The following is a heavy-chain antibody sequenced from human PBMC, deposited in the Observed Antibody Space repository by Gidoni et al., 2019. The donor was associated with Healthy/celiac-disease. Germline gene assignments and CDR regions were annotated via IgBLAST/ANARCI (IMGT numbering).Heavy chain of an antibody. CDR2: INHSGST. V-gene: IGHV4-34*01. Sequence: VPLQQWGAGLLKPSETLSLTCAVYGGSFSGYYWSWIRQPPGKGLEWLGEINHSGSTNYKPSLKSRVTISVDTSKNQFSLKLSSVTATDTAVYYCARGRGIAAAGPRIDYWGQGTLVTVSS. D-gene: IGHD6-13*01. CDR3: ARGRGIAAAGPRIDY. J-gene: IGHJ4*02. CDR1: GGSFSGYY.